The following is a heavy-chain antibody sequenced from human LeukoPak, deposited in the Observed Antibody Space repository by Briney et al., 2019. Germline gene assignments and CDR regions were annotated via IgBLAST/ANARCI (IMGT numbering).Heavy chain of an antibody. CDR3: ARSTLYDILTEYYFDY. V-gene: IGHV3-11*03. J-gene: IGHJ4*02. CDR2: ISSSSSYT. CDR1: GFTFSDYH. D-gene: IGHD3-9*01. Sequence: KPGGSLRLSCVASGFTFSDYHMSWIRQAPGKGLEWVSYISSSSSYTNYADSVKGRFTISRASAKNSLYLQMNSLRAEDTAVYYCARSTLYDILTEYYFDYWGQGTLVTVSS.